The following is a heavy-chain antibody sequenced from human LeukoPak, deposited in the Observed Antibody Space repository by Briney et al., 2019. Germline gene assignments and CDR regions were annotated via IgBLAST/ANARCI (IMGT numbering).Heavy chain of an antibody. V-gene: IGHV4-34*01. D-gene: IGHD2-2*01. J-gene: IGHJ6*02. CDR2: INHSGST. CDR1: GGSFSGYY. CDR3: ARGVSSSTEMDV. Sequence: SETLSLTCAVYGGSFSGYYWSWIRQPPGKGLEWIGEINHSGSTNYNPSLKSRVTISVDTSKNQFSLKLSSVTAADTAVYYCARGVSSSTEMDVWGQGTTVTVS.